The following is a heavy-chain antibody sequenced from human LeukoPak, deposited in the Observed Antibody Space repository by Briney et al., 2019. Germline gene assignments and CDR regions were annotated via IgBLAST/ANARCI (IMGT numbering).Heavy chain of an antibody. D-gene: IGHD3-22*01. CDR1: GYTFTSCG. CDR3: AREAYDSSGYYLDP. J-gene: IGHJ5*02. CDR2: ISAYNGNT. Sequence: ASVKVSCKASGYTFTSCGISWVRQAPGQGLEWMGWISAYNGNTNYAQKLQGRVTMTTDTSTSTAYMELRSLRSDDTAVYYCAREAYDSSGYYLDPWGQGTLVTVSS. V-gene: IGHV1-18*01.